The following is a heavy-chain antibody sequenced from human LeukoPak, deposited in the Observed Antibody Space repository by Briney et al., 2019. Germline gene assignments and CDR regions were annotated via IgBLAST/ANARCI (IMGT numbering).Heavy chain of an antibody. Sequence: SETLSLTCTVSGVSISSYYWSWIRQPPGKGLEWNGYIFTSGSTNYNPSLKTRVTIPVDTSKNQFSLKLSSVTAADTSVYYCARVPRGYDYPAYSYYYYYMDVWGKGTTVTVSS. D-gene: IGHD5-12*01. CDR2: IFTSGST. CDR1: GVSISSYY. J-gene: IGHJ6*03. CDR3: ARVPRGYDYPAYSYYYYYMDV. V-gene: IGHV4-4*09.